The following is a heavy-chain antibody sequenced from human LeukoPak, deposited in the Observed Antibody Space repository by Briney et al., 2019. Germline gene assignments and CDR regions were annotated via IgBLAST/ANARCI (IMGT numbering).Heavy chain of an antibody. V-gene: IGHV4-59*08. CDR1: GDSMSGYY. J-gene: IGHJ5*02. CDR3: TRHDDYPVFGRGFAP. CDR2: MYYSGTT. Sequence: PSETLSLTCSVSGDSMSGYYWSWIRQPPGKGLEWIGYMYYSGTTNYNPSLKSRVTISADTSKTHFSLKLYSVTAADTAVYYCTRHDDYPVFGRGFAPWGQGFLVTVTS. D-gene: IGHD3-16*01.